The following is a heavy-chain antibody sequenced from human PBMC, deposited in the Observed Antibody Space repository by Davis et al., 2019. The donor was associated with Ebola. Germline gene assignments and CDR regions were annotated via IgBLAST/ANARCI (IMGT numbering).Heavy chain of an antibody. CDR1: GFTFSDHY. V-gene: IGHV3-11*06. J-gene: IGHJ6*03. CDR3: ARVPRITIFGVVTDYYYYYMGV. D-gene: IGHD3-3*01. CDR2: ISSSSSYT. Sequence: GESLKISCAASGFTFSDHYMSWIRQAPGKGLEWVSYISSSSSYTNYADSVKGRFTISRDNAKNSLYLQMNSLRAEDTAVYYCARVPRITIFGVVTDYYYYYMGVWGKGTTVTVSS.